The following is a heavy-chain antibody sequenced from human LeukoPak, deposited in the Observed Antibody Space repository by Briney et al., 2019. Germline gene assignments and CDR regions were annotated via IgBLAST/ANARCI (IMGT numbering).Heavy chain of an antibody. CDR2: IYPGDSDI. CDR3: ARQAVKVALDI. V-gene: IGHV5-51*01. J-gene: IGHJ3*02. CDR1: GYSFTSYW. Sequence: GESLKISCKGSGYSFTSYWIGWVRQMPGKGLEWMGIIYPGDSDIRYSPSFQGQVTISADKSITTAYLQWSSLTASDTATYYCARQAVKVALDIWGQGTMVTVSS.